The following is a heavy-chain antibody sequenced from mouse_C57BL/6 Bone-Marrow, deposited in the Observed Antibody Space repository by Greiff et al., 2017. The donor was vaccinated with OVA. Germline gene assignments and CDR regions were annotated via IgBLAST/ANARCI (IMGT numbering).Heavy chain of an antibody. CDR2: IAPNSGGT. V-gene: IGHV1-72*01. CDR3: ARRDYYGSSPWYFDV. Sequence: QVQLQQPGAELVKPGASVKLSCKASGYTFTSYWMHWVKQRPGRGLEWIGRIAPNSGGTKYNEKFKSKATLTVDKPSSTAYMQLSSLTSEDSAVYYCARRDYYGSSPWYFDVWGTGTTVTVSS. CDR1: GYTFTSYW. D-gene: IGHD1-1*01. J-gene: IGHJ1*03.